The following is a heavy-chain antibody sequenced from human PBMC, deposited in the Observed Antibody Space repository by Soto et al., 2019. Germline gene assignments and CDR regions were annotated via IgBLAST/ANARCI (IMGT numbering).Heavy chain of an antibody. Sequence: PSETLSLTCAVYGGSFSGYYWSWIRQPPGKGLEWIGEINHSGSTNYNPSLKSRVTISVDTSKNQFSLKLSSVTAADTAVYYCARGRGFSYYFDYWGQGTLVTVSS. J-gene: IGHJ4*02. CDR3: ARGRGFSYYFDY. D-gene: IGHD3-10*01. CDR1: GGSFSGYY. V-gene: IGHV4-34*01. CDR2: INHSGST.